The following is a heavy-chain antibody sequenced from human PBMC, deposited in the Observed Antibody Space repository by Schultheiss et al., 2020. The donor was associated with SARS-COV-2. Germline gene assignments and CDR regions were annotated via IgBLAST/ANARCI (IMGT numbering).Heavy chain of an antibody. Sequence: GGSLRLSCVASGFTFSDYYMSWIRQALGKGLEWVSAISGSGGSTYYADSVKGRFTISRDNSKNTLYLQMNSLRADDTAVDYCARQGTVVTRRGLDYWGQGTLVTVSS. CDR3: ARQGTVVTRRGLDY. CDR2: ISGSGGST. V-gene: IGHV3-23*01. J-gene: IGHJ4*02. CDR1: GFTFSDYY. D-gene: IGHD4-23*01.